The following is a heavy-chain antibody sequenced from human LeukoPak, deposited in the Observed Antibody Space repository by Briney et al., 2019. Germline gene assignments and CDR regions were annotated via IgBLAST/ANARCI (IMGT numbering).Heavy chain of an antibody. Sequence: ASVKVSCKASGYTFTSYDINWVRQATGQGPEWMGWMNPNSGNTGYAQKFQDRVTITRNTSISTAYMELSSLRSEDTAVYYCARGPPSYSSSSYWFDPWGQGTLVPSPQ. D-gene: IGHD6-13*01. CDR1: GYTFTSYD. V-gene: IGHV1-8*03. CDR2: MNPNSGNT. CDR3: ARGPPSYSSSSYWFDP. J-gene: IGHJ5*02.